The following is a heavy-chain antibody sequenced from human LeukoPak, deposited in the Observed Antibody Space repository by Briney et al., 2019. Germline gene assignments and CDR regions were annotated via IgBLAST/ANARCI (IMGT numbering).Heavy chain of an antibody. CDR1: GGSISSYY. CDR3: ARDYYGRFDP. D-gene: IGHD3-10*01. CDR2: IYYSGST. Sequence: SETLSLTCTVSGGSISSYYWSWIRQPPGKGLEWVGYIYYSGSTNYNPSLKSRVTISVDTSKNQFSLKLSSVTAADTAVYYCARDYYGRFDPWGQGTLVTVSS. V-gene: IGHV4-59*01. J-gene: IGHJ5*02.